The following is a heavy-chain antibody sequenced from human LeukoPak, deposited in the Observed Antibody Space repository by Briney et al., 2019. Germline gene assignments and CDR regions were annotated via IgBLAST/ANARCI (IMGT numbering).Heavy chain of an antibody. CDR3: ARDLVVVPAAMPNYYYYGMDV. CDR2: INPNSGGT. D-gene: IGHD2-2*01. CDR1: GYTFTSYY. J-gene: IGHJ6*02. V-gene: IGHV1-2*02. Sequence: ASVKVSCKASGYTFTSYYMHWVRQAPGQGLEWMGWINPNSGGTNYAQKFQGRVTMTRDTSISTAYMELSRLRSDDTAVYYRARDLVVVPAAMPNYYYYGMDVWGQGTTVTVSS.